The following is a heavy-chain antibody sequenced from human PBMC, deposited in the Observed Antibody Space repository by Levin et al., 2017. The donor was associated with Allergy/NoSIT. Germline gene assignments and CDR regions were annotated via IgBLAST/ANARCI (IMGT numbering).Heavy chain of an antibody. D-gene: IGHD2-21*02. CDR2: IFPTGDT. J-gene: IGHJ5*02. Sequence: ASVKVSCAASGFSVSNDYMSWVRQAPGKGLEWVSVIFPTGDTKYADSVKGRFTISRDNSKNTVFLQLNSLRAEDTAVYYCERVPHWSECGGDCPTTWGQGTLVTVSS. V-gene: IGHV3-53*01. CDR1: GFSVSNDY. CDR3: ERVPHWSECGGDCPTT.